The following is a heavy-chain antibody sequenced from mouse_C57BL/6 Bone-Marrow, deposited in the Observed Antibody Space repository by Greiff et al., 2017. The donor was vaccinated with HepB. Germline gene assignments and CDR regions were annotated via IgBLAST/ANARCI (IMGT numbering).Heavy chain of an antibody. CDR1: GYSITSGYY. CDR3: ARGDYSYY. J-gene: IGHJ2*01. CDR2: ISYDGSN. V-gene: IGHV3-6*01. Sequence: EVQLQQSGPGLVKPSQSLSLTCSVTGYSITSGYYWNWIRQFPGNKLEWMGYISYDGSNNYNPSLKNRISITRDTSKNQFFLKLNSVTTEDTATYYCARGDYSYYWGQGTTLTVSS.